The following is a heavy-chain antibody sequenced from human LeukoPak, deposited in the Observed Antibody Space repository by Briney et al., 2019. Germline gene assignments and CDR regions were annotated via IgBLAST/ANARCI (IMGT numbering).Heavy chain of an antibody. CDR3: ARGAAPQGY. Sequence: PGGSLRLSCATSGFTFSSDWMHWVRQAPGKGLVWASRINGDGSTTAYADSVKGRFTISRDNAKNTLYLQMNSLRVEDTAVYYCARGAAPQGYWGQGTLVTVSS. CDR1: GFTFSSDW. CDR2: INGDGSTT. D-gene: IGHD2-15*01. V-gene: IGHV3-74*03. J-gene: IGHJ4*02.